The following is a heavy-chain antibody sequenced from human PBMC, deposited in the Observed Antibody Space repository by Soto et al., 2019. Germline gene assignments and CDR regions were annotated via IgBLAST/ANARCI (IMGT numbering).Heavy chain of an antibody. Sequence: EVHLLESGGGLVQPGGSLRLSCVVSGFTFTSYAMSWVRRAPGKGLEWVSLISANGGSTDYVDSVKGRFTVSRDNSKNTRYLQMNSLRADDTAIYYCAREVALIRGDYWGQGTLVTVSS. CDR3: AREVALIRGDY. J-gene: IGHJ4*02. CDR1: GFTFTSYA. V-gene: IGHV3-23*01. D-gene: IGHD5-12*01. CDR2: ISANGGST.